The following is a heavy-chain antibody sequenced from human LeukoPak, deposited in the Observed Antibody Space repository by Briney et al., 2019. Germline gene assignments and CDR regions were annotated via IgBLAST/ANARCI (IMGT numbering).Heavy chain of an antibody. D-gene: IGHD3-9*01. CDR3: ARGQNWLPDYGMDV. CDR1: GFMFSKYW. J-gene: IGHJ6*02. CDR2: IKQDGIEK. V-gene: IGHV3-7*03. Sequence: GGSLRLSCAASGFMFSKYWMNWVRQAPGKGLEWVANIKQDGIEKYYVDSLKGRFTISRDNTQNSVYLQMNSLRAEDTAVYYCARGQNWLPDYGMDVWGQGTTVTVSS.